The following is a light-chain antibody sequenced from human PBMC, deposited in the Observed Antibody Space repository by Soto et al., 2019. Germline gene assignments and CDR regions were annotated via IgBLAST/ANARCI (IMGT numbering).Light chain of an antibody. J-gene: IGKJ1*01. CDR3: QQYNTYLRT. V-gene: IGKV1-5*01. Sequence: DIQMTQSPSTLSASVGDRVTITCRASQSISSWLAWYQQKPGKAPKLLIYDASSLESGVPSRISGSGSGTEFTLTISSLQPDEFATYYCQQYNTYLRTFGQGTKVEIK. CDR2: DAS. CDR1: QSISSW.